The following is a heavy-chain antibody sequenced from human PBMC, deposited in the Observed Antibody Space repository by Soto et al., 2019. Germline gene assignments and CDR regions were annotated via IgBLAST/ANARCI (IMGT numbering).Heavy chain of an antibody. CDR3: AREWVPAAIHYYYYGMAV. CDR1: GFTFSTYS. Sequence: EVQLVESGGGLVKPGESLRLSCAASGFTFSTYSMNWVRQAPGKGLEWVSSISSSSTSIYYIDSVKGRFTISRDNAKNSLYLQMNSLRAEDTAVYYCAREWVPAAIHYYYYGMAVWGQGTTVTVSS. J-gene: IGHJ6*02. D-gene: IGHD2-2*02. CDR2: ISSSSTSI. V-gene: IGHV3-21*01.